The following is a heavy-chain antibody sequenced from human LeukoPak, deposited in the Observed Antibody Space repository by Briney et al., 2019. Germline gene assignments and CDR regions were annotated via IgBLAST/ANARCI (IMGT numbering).Heavy chain of an antibody. Sequence: SETLSLTCTVSGGSISSYYWSWIRQPAGKGLEWIGRIYTSGSTNYNPSLKSRVTMSVDTSKNPFSLKLSSVTAADTAVYYCARGGSLDIVVVPAAMPAATMYCGGDCFDYWGQGTLVTVSS. CDR1: GGSISSYY. D-gene: IGHD2-2*03. CDR3: ARGGSLDIVVVPAAMPAATMYCGGDCFDY. CDR2: IYTSGST. J-gene: IGHJ4*02. V-gene: IGHV4-4*07.